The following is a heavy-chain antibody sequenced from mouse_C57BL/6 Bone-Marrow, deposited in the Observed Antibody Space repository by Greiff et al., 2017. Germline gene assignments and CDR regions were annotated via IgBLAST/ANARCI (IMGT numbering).Heavy chain of an antibody. Sequence: EVQLVESGGGLVQPGGSLKLSCAASGFTFSDYGMAWVRQAPRKGPEWVAFISNLAYSIYYADTVTGRFTISRENAKNTLYLEMSSLRSEDTAMYYCARLRRGNFDYGGQGTTLTVSS. CDR1: GFTFSDYG. CDR2: ISNLAYSI. V-gene: IGHV5-15*01. CDR3: ARLRRGNFDY. J-gene: IGHJ2*01.